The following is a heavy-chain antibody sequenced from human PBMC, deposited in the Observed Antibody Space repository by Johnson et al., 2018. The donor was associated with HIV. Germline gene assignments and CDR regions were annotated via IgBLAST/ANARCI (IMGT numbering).Heavy chain of an antibody. D-gene: IGHD2-21*01. CDR1: GFSFSDSA. Sequence: QVQLVESGGGVVQPGRSLRLSCAASGFSFSDSAMHWVRQAPGKGLEWVAVISFDGSIIYYANPVEGRFTISRDNSRDTLYLQMNSLRAEDTAVYYCARVPEGDDDAFDIWGQGTMVTVSS. V-gene: IGHV3-30-3*01. CDR3: ARVPEGDDDAFDI. CDR2: ISFDGSII. J-gene: IGHJ3*02.